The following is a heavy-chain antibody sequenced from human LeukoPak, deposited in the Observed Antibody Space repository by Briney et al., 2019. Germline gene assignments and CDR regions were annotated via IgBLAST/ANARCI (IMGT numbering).Heavy chain of an antibody. D-gene: IGHD3-22*01. V-gene: IGHV4-39*01. Sequence: SETLSLTCTVSGGSISSSSYYWGWIRQPPGKGLEWIGSIYYSGSTYYNPSFKSRVTISVDTSKNQFSLKLSSVTAADTAVYYCARRDSRVNDYWGQGTLVTVSS. CDR2: IYYSGST. CDR3: ARRDSRVNDY. CDR1: GGSISSSSYY. J-gene: IGHJ4*02.